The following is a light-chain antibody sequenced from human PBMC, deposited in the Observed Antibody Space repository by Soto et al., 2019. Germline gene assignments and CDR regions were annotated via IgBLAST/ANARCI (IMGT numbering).Light chain of an antibody. CDR2: AAS. CDR1: QGIRND. Sequence: AIQMTQSPSSLSASVGDRVTITCRASQGIRNDLGWYQQKPGKAPKLLIYAASSLQSGVPSRFSGSGSGTDFTLTISSLQPXXXXXXXXXXXXXYPRTFGQGTKLEIK. CDR3: XXXXXYPRT. J-gene: IGKJ2*01. V-gene: IGKV1-6*01.